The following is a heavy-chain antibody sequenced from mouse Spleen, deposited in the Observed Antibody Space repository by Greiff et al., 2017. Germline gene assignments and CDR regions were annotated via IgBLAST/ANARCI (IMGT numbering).Heavy chain of an antibody. CDR2: IWSGGST. CDR1: GFSLTSYG. J-gene: IGHJ2*01. Sequence: VMLVESGPGLVQPSQSLSITCTVSGFSLTSYGVHWVRQSPGKGLEWLGVIWSGGSTDYNAAFISRLSISKDNSKSQVFFKMNSLQADDTAIYYCARNRDGPFDYWGQGTTLTVSS. CDR3: ARNRDGPFDY. V-gene: IGHV2-2*01. D-gene: IGHD2-3*01.